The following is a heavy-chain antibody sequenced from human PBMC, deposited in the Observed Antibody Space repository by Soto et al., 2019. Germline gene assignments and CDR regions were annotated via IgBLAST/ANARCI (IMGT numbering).Heavy chain of an antibody. CDR3: ALHYYSYGMDV. Sequence: QITLKESGPTLVKPTQTLTLTCTFSGFSLSTSGVGVGWIRQPPGKALEWLALIYWDDDKRYSPSLKSRLTSTKDPPKHQVVLTMTNTDPVDTATYYCALHYYSYGMDVWGQGTTVTVSS. V-gene: IGHV2-5*02. CDR2: IYWDDDK. CDR1: GFSLSTSGVG. J-gene: IGHJ6*02.